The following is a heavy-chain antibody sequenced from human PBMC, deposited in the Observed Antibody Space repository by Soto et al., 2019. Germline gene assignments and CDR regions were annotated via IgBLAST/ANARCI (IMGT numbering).Heavy chain of an antibody. D-gene: IGHD3-22*01. CDR2: IYYSGST. Sequence: SETLSLTCTVSVSSISSNYWSWILQPPGKGREWIGYIYYSGSTNYNPSLKSRDTISVDTSKNQFSLKQSSVTAADTAVYSCASAITPYYYDNPFAYWGQGTLVTVS. CDR3: ASAITPYYYDNPFAY. CDR1: VSSISSNY. V-gene: IGHV4-59*01. J-gene: IGHJ4*02.